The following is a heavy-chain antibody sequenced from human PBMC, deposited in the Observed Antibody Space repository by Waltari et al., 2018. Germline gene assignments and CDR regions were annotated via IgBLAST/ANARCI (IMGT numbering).Heavy chain of an antibody. Sequence: QVQLVQSGAEVKKPGSSVKVSCKASGGTFSSYAISWVRQAPGQGLEWMGGIIPIFGTANYAQKFQGRVTITADESTSTAYMELSSLRSEDTAVYYCASPGPLPRFLEWRGYFDLWGRGTLVTVSS. CDR1: GGTFSSYA. CDR2: IIPIFGTA. J-gene: IGHJ2*01. V-gene: IGHV1-69*13. CDR3: ASPGPLPRFLEWRGYFDL. D-gene: IGHD3-3*01.